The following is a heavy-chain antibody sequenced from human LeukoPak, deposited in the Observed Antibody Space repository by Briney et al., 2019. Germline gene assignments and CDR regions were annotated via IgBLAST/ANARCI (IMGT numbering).Heavy chain of an antibody. Sequence: GESPKISCKGSGYRFTSYWIGWVRQMPGKGLEWMGIIYPGDSDTRYSPSFQGQVTISADKSISTAYLQWSSLKASDTAMYYCATLNSSGLDAFDIWGQGTMVTVSS. CDR1: GYRFTSYW. J-gene: IGHJ3*02. CDR2: IYPGDSDT. CDR3: ATLNSSGLDAFDI. D-gene: IGHD6-19*01. V-gene: IGHV5-51*01.